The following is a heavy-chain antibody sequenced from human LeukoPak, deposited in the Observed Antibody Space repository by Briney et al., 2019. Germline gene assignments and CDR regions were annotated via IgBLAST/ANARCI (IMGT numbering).Heavy chain of an antibody. Sequence: ASVKVSCKASGYTFTGYYMHWVRQAPGQGLEWMGWINPNSGGTNCAQKFQGRVTMTRDTSINTAYMELSSLRFDDTAVYYCARGATAGRFSLRPTGAYYMDVWGKGTTVAVSS. J-gene: IGHJ6*03. V-gene: IGHV1-2*02. CDR3: ARGATAGRFSLRPTGAYYMDV. D-gene: IGHD6-13*01. CDR1: GYTFTGYY. CDR2: INPNSGGT.